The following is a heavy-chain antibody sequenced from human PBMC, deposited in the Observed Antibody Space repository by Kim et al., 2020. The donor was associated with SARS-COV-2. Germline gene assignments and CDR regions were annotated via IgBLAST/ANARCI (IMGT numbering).Heavy chain of an antibody. CDR2: ISFDGSKE. CDR3: ARDLSLYCSGDCSSY. CDR1: GFTFSHYA. D-gene: IGHD2-21*02. V-gene: IGHV3-30*04. Sequence: GGSLRLSCAASGFTFSHYAMHWVRQAPGKGLAWVAAISFDGSKEYYGESVKGRFTVSRDNSKNTLYLQLNSLRAEDTAVYYCARDLSLYCSGDCSSYWGQGSLVTVSS. J-gene: IGHJ4*02.